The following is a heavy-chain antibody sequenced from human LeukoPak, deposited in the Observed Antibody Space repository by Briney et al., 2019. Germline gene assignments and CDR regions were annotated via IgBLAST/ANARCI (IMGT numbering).Heavy chain of an antibody. D-gene: IGHD2-2*01. CDR2: INPNSGGT. V-gene: IGHV1-2*02. Sequence: ASVNVSCKASGYTFTGYYMYWVRQAPGQGLEWMGWINPNSGGTSYAQKFQGRVTMTRDTSISTAYMELSRLRSGDTAVYYCARGPTTYCSSTSCYVWFDPWGQGTLVTVSS. CDR3: ARGPTTYCSSTSCYVWFDP. CDR1: GYTFTGYY. J-gene: IGHJ5*02.